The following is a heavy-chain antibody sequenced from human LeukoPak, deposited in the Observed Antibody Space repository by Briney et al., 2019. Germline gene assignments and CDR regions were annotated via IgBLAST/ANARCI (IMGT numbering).Heavy chain of an antibody. CDR1: GGSISSGGYY. CDR3: ARDVVSSGWYLGYYYGMDV. V-gene: IGHV4-31*03. J-gene: IGHJ6*02. CDR2: IYYSGST. D-gene: IGHD6-19*01. Sequence: PSETLSLTCTVSGGSISSGGYYWSWIRQHPGKGLEWIGYIYYSGSTYYNPSLKSRVTISVDTSKNQFSLKLSSVTAADTAVYYCARDVVSSGWYLGYYYGMDVWGQGTTVTVSS.